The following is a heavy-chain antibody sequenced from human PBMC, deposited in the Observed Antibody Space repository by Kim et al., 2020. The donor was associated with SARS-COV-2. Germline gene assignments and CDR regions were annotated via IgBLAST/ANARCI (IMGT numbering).Heavy chain of an antibody. CDR2: VSYSGAT. CDR3: GRYSNSDCSLSF. Sequence: SETLSLTCSVSGGSISSSGYLWACIRQSPVMGLVWLASVSYSGATYYNSALNSRGIISRDTPKNQFSLRQNSVTAAATAVYFCGRYSNSDCSLSFWGEGT. CDR1: GGSISSSGYL. V-gene: IGHV4-39*07. J-gene: IGHJ3*01. D-gene: IGHD2-21*01.